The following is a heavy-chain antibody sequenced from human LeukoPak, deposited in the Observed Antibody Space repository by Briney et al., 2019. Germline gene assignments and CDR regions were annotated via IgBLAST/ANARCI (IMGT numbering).Heavy chain of an antibody. Sequence: SVKVSCKASGGTFRNYAISWVRQAPGQGLEWMGGIIPIFGTPNYAQKFQGRVTITADESTSTAYMELSSLRSEDTAVYYCARERGMFREIAAAGLFWFDPWGQGTLVTVSS. J-gene: IGHJ5*02. CDR3: ARERGMFREIAAAGLFWFDP. V-gene: IGHV1-69*13. CDR1: GGTFRNYA. D-gene: IGHD6-13*01. CDR2: IIPIFGTP.